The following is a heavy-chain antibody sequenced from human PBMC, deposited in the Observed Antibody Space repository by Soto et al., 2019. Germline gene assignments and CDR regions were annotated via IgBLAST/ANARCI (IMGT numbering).Heavy chain of an antibody. D-gene: IGHD3-10*01. Sequence: EVQLVESGGGLVQPGGSLRLSCAASGFTFSLYSMSWVRQAPGKGLEWVSYISRSSTGIHYADSVKGRFTISRDDATYIMHLQIHSLRDGDMAVYYCARGVTWGLDVWGQGTTVSISS. V-gene: IGHV3-48*02. CDR3: ARGVTWGLDV. CDR2: ISRSSTGI. CDR1: GFTFSLYS. J-gene: IGHJ6*02.